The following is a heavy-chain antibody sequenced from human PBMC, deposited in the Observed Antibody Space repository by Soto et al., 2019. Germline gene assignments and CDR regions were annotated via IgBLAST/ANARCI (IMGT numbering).Heavy chain of an antibody. CDR2: FDPEDGET. J-gene: IGHJ5*02. CDR1: GYTLTELS. Sequence: ASVKVSCKVSGYTLTELSMHWVRQAPGKGLEWMGGFDPEDGETIHAQKFQGRVTMTEDTSTDTAYMELSSLRSEDTAVYYCATLYYDFWSGINGTFNWFDPWGQGTLVTVSS. CDR3: ATLYYDFWSGINGTFNWFDP. V-gene: IGHV1-24*01. D-gene: IGHD3-3*01.